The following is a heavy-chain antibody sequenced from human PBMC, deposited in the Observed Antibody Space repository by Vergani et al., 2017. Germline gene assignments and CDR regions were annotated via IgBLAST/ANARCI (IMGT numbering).Heavy chain of an antibody. CDR3: ARDSRYCSSTSGYVGRDWFDP. Sequence: EVQVVESGGGLIKPGGSLRLSCVVSGITFKNAWINWVRQAPGKGLEWIGRIRSKNDGGTADYAAPLKGRFTISRDDSKDSAFLLVNNLKTEDTAVYYCARDSRYCSSTSGYVGRDWFDPWGQGTLVTVSS. J-gene: IGHJ5*02. V-gene: IGHV3-15*01. CDR1: GITFKNAW. D-gene: IGHD2-2*01. CDR2: IRSKNDGGTA.